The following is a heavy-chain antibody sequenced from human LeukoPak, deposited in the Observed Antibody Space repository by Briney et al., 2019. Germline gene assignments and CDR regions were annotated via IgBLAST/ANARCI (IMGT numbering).Heavy chain of an antibody. V-gene: IGHV3-23*01. CDR1: GFTFSSYA. CDR2: ISGSGGST. Sequence: GGSLRLSCATSGFTFSSYALNWVRQAPGQGLEWVSAISGSGGSTYYADSVKGRFTISRDTSKNVVYLQLNSLRAEDTAIYYCARFRWGDYYYYGVDVWGQGTTVTVSS. D-gene: IGHD3-16*01. J-gene: IGHJ6*02. CDR3: ARFRWGDYYYYGVDV.